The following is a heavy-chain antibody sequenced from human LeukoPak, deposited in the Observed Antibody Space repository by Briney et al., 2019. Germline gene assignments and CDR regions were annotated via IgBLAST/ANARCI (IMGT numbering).Heavy chain of an antibody. CDR1: GYTFTSYH. Sequence: ASVKVSCKTSGYTFTSYHIHWVRQAPGQGLEWMGWINPNSGGTNYAQKFQGRVTMTRDTSISTAYMELSRLRSDDTAVYYCASGGRLYDSSPYYHDYWGQGTLVTVSS. CDR2: INPNSGGT. CDR3: ASGGRLYDSSPYYHDY. V-gene: IGHV1-2*02. D-gene: IGHD3-22*01. J-gene: IGHJ4*02.